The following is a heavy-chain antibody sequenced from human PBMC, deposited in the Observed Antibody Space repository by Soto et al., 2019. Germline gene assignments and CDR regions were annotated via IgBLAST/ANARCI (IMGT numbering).Heavy chain of an antibody. V-gene: IGHV3-30*18. CDR3: AKDRVDTAMGTGNWYFDL. J-gene: IGHJ2*01. D-gene: IGHD5-18*01. Sequence: QVRLVESGGGVVQPGRSLRLSCAASGFTFSSYGMHWVRQAPGKGLEWVAVISYDGSNKYYADSVKGRFTISRDNSKNTLYLQMNSLRAEDTAVYYCAKDRVDTAMGTGNWYFDLWGRGTLVTVSS. CDR1: GFTFSSYG. CDR2: ISYDGSNK.